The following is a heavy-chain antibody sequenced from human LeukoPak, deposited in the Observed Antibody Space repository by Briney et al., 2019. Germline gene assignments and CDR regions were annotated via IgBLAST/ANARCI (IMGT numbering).Heavy chain of an antibody. CDR2: ISSSSSTI. V-gene: IGHV3-48*01. Sequence: GGSLRLSCAASGFTFSSYSMNWVRQAPGRGLEWVSYISSSSSTIYYADSVKGRFTISRDNAKNSLYLQMNSLRAEDTAVYYCARNSGSYYGMDVWGQGTTVTVSS. D-gene: IGHD1-26*01. CDR1: GFTFSSYS. CDR3: ARNSGSYYGMDV. J-gene: IGHJ6*02.